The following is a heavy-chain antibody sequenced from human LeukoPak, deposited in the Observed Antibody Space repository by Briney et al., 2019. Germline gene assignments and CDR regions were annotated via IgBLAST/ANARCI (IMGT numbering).Heavy chain of an antibody. D-gene: IGHD3-3*01. CDR3: ARSGQKPVSDFWSGYYKAEGDY. J-gene: IGHJ4*02. CDR2: ISAYNGNT. V-gene: IGHV1-18*01. CDR1: GYTFTSYG. Sequence: ASVKVSCKASGYTFTSYGISWVRQAPGQGLEWMGRISAYNGNTNYAQKLQGRVTMTTDTSTSTAYMELRSLRSDDTAVYYCARSGQKPVSDFWSGYYKAEGDYWGQGTLVTVSS.